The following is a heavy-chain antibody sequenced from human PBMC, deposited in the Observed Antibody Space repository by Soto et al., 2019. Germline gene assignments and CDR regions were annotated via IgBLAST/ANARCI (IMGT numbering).Heavy chain of an antibody. CDR3: AKDSEGRYSYGTAFDP. V-gene: IGHV3-23*01. CDR1: GFTFSNFV. J-gene: IGHJ5*02. D-gene: IGHD5-18*01. Sequence: GGSLRLSCAASGFTFSNFVMSWVRQAPGKGLEWVSTISSSGDNTYYADSVKGRFTISRDSSKNTLYLQMKSLRAEDTAVYYCAKDSEGRYSYGTAFDPWGRGTLVTVSS. CDR2: ISSSGDNT.